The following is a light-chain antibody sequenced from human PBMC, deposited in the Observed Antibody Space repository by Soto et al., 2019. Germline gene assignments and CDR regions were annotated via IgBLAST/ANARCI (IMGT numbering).Light chain of an antibody. J-gene: IGLJ2*01. CDR2: GNS. CDR1: SSNIGAGYD. V-gene: IGLV1-40*01. Sequence: QSVLTQPPSVSGAPGQRVTISCTGSSSNIGAGYDVHWYQQLPGTAPKLLIYGNSNRPSGVPDRFSGSKSGTSASLAITGLQAEDEADYYCQSYDSSLSDGLVFGGGTKLTVL. CDR3: QSYDSSLSDGLV.